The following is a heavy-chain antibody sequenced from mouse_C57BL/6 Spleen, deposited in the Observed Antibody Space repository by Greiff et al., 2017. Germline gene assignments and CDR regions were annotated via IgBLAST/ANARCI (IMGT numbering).Heavy chain of an antibody. V-gene: IGHV1-55*01. D-gene: IGHD1-1*01. CDR3: ARYYYGSSYAMDY. CDR1: GYTFTSYW. J-gene: IGHJ4*01. Sequence: VQLQQPGAELVKPGASVKMSCKASGYTFTSYWITWVKQRPGQGLEWIGDIYPGSGSTNYNEKFKSKATLTVYTSSSTAYRQLSSLTAEDSAVYYCARYYYGSSYAMDYWGQGTSVTVSS. CDR2: IYPGSGST.